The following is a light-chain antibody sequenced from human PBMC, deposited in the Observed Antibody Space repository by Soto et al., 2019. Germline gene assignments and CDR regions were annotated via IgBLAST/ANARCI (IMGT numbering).Light chain of an antibody. CDR3: SSYTSISTYV. CDR2: EVS. V-gene: IGLV2-14*01. Sequence: QSALTQPASVSGSPGQSITISCTGTSSDVGGYNYVSWYQHHPGKAPRLMIYEVSNRPSGVSDRFSGSKSGNTASLTISGLLSEDEADYYCSSYTSISTYVFGNGTKLTVL. J-gene: IGLJ1*01. CDR1: SSDVGGYNY.